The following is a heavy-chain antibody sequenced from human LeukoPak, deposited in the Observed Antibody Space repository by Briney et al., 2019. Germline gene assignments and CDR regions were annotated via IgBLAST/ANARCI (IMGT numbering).Heavy chain of an antibody. V-gene: IGHV1-46*01. J-gene: IGHJ5*02. CDR2: INPSGGST. Sequence: ASVKVSCKASGYTFTNYYMHWVRQAPGQGLEWMGIINPSGGSTSYAQKFQGRVTMTRDTSTSTVYMKLSSLRSEDTAVYYCARALWWGSGSYPQNIWFDPWGQGTLVTVSS. CDR1: GYTFTNYY. CDR3: ARALWWGSGSYPQNIWFDP. D-gene: IGHD3-10*01.